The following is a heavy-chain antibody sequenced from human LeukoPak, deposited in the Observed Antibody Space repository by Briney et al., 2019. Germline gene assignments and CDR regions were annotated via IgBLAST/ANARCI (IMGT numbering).Heavy chain of an antibody. D-gene: IGHD4-23*01. CDR2: IKQDGSQK. J-gene: IGHJ4*02. Sequence: GGSLRLSFAASGFTFSNAWMSWVRQAPGKGLEWVANIKQDGSQKSYVDSVKGRFTISRDNANNLLYLQMNSLRAEDTAVYYCARESFADRWDWGQGTLVTVSS. CDR3: ARESFADRWD. V-gene: IGHV3-7*01. CDR1: GFTFSNAW.